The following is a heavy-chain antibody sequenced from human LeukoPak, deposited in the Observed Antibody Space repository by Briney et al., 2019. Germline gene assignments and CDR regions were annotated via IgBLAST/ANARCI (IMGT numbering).Heavy chain of an antibody. D-gene: IGHD3-9*01. Sequence: GGSLRLSCAASGFTFSSYSMNWVRQAPGEGLEWVSAISPNGGSIYHADSVKGRFTISRDNSKNTLYLQMNSLRAEDTAIYYCAKDSPVLTVWGQGTLVTVSS. CDR1: GFTFSSYS. V-gene: IGHV3-23*01. CDR2: ISPNGGSI. J-gene: IGHJ4*02. CDR3: AKDSPVLTV.